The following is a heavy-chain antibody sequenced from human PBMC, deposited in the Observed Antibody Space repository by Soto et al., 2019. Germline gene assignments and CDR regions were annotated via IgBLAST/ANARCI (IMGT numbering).Heavy chain of an antibody. J-gene: IGHJ6*02. CDR2: ISGNGRTT. CDR3: ARYAYRGDSCNYGMDV. V-gene: IGHV3-23*01. D-gene: IGHD2-21*02. CDR1: GFNLVDYA. Sequence: GSLRLSCAASGFNLVDYAMGWVRQAPGKGLEWVSGISGNGRTTYYPDSVKGRFTISRDNSKNTLFLQMDSLRAEDTAVYFCARYAYRGDSCNYGMDVWGQGTLVTVTS.